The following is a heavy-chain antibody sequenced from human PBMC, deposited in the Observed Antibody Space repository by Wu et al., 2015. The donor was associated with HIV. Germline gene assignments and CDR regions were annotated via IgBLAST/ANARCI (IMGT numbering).Heavy chain of an antibody. J-gene: IGHJ5*01. CDR2: IIPPFGTP. CDR3: ARGRYRSSWDWLDS. Sequence: QVQLVQSGAEVKKPGSSVKVSCKASGGTFSSYAFTWVRQAPGQGLEWMGGIIPPFGTPNYAQKFQGRVTITADDSTATVYMELSSLRSEDTAVYYCARGRYRSSWDWLDSWGQGTLVTVSS. V-gene: IGHV1-69*12. D-gene: IGHD6-13*01. CDR1: GGTFSSYA.